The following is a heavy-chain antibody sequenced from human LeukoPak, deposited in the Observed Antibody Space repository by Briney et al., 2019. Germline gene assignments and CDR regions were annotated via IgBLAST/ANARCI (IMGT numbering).Heavy chain of an antibody. V-gene: IGHV1-18*01. J-gene: IGHJ4*02. CDR3: ARVKFTMIVVVTQPVDY. Sequence: APVKVSCKASGYTFTSYGISWVRQATGQGLEWMGWISAYNGNTNYAQKLQGGVTMTTDTSTSTAYMELRSLRSDDTAVYYCARVKFTMIVVVTQPVDYWGQGTLVTVSS. CDR1: GYTFTSYG. D-gene: IGHD3-22*01. CDR2: ISAYNGNT.